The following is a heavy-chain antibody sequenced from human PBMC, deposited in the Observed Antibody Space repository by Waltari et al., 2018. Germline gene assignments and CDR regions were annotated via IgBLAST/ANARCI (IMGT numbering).Heavy chain of an antibody. Sequence: EVRLVESGGGLVQPGESLRLSCAASGFTFSRFWMHWVRQAPGRGLGGVARIDREGTSDRYADSVKGRFTIARDNAKNTLYRQMKRLRVEDTAVYYCAKVAPRTYRSPVRGRDYYDGMDVWGQGTTVTVFS. CDR3: AKVAPRTYRSPVRGRDYYDGMDV. D-gene: IGHD6-13*01. CDR2: IDREGTSD. V-gene: IGHV3-74*01. CDR1: GFTFSRFW. J-gene: IGHJ6*02.